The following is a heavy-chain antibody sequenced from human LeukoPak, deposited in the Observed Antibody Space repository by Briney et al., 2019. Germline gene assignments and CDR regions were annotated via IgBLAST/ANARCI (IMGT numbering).Heavy chain of an antibody. D-gene: IGHD6-19*01. V-gene: IGHV3-21*04. CDR2: INSDSSIM. J-gene: IGHJ4*02. CDR3: ARGRLQGGWSQTFDN. Sequence: GGSLRLSCAASGFTFSSYSMNWVRQAPGKGLEWVSSINSDSSIMYYAESVKGRFTISRDNDRNSLYLQMNSLRAEDTAVYYCARGRLQGGWSQTFDNWGQGILVTVSS. CDR1: GFTFSSYS.